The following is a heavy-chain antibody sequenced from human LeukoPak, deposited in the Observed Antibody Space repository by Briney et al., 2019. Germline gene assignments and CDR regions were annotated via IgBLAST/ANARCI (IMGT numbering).Heavy chain of an antibody. CDR3: AKTTTGYSSGRYPGWPADY. D-gene: IGHD6-19*01. CDR1: GFIFNNYA. V-gene: IGHV3-23*01. Sequence: PGGSLTLSCAAYGFIFNNYAMYWVRQAPGKGLEWVSGIFRSGGSAHYADSVKGRFTISRDNSKNTVYLQMSSLRAEDTAVYYCAKTTTGYSSGRYPGWPADYWGQGSLVTVSS. CDR2: IFRSGGSA. J-gene: IGHJ4*02.